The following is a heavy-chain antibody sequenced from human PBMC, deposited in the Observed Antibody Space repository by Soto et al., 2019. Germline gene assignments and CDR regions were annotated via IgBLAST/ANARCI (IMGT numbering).Heavy chain of an antibody. D-gene: IGHD2-2*01. CDR1: GGTFSSYA. V-gene: IGHV1-69*01. CDR2: IIPIFGTA. J-gene: IGHJ6*02. CDR3: AREGGYCSRTSCYELGGSPMDV. Sequence: QVQLVQSGAEVKKPGSSVKVSCKASGGTFSSYAISWVRQAPGQGLEWMGGIIPIFGTANYAQKFQGRVTITADESKSTAYMELSSLRSEDTAVYYCAREGGYCSRTSCYELGGSPMDVWGQGTTVTVSS.